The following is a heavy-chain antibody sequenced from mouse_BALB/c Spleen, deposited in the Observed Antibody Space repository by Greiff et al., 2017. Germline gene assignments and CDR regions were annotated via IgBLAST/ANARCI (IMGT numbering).Heavy chain of an antibody. Sequence: EVKLVESGGGLVKPGGSLKLSCAASGFTFSSYAMSWVRQTPEKRLEWVASISSGGSTYYPDSVKGRFTISRDNARNILYLQMSSLRSEDTAMYYCARDGYSLFYAMDYWGQGTSVTVSS. CDR1: GFTFSSYA. CDR3: ARDGYSLFYAMDY. J-gene: IGHJ4*01. D-gene: IGHD2-3*01. CDR2: ISSGGST. V-gene: IGHV5-6-5*01.